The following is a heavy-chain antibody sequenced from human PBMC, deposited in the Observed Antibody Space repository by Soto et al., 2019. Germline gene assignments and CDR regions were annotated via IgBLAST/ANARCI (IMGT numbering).Heavy chain of an antibody. CDR1: GGSISSGGYY. J-gene: IGHJ5*02. Sequence: SETLSLTCTVSGGSISSGGYYWSWIRQHPGKGLEWIGYIYYSGSTYYNPSLKSRVTISVDTSKNQFSLKLSSVTAADTAVYYCARGRGFEAAASQGFDPWGQGTLVTVSS. CDR3: ARGRGFEAAASQGFDP. V-gene: IGHV4-31*03. CDR2: IYYSGST. D-gene: IGHD6-13*01.